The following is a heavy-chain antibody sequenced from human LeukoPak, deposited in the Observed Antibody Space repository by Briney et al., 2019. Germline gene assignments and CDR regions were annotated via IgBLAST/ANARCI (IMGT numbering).Heavy chain of an antibody. CDR2: ISYDGSNK. CDR3: AKHYEGATLDV. J-gene: IGHJ6*02. Sequence: PGGSLRLSCAASGFTFSSYGMHWVRQAPGKGLEWVAVISYDGSNKYYADSVKGRFTISRDNSKNTLYLQMSSLRVEDTAVYYCAKHYEGATLDVWGQGTTVTVSS. D-gene: IGHD1-26*01. CDR1: GFTFSSYG. V-gene: IGHV3-30*18.